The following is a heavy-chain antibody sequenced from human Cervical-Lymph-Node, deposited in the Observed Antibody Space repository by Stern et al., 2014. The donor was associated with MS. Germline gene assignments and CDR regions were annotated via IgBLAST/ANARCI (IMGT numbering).Heavy chain of an antibody. J-gene: IGHJ4*02. V-gene: IGHV1-46*01. CDR3: ASPLPSAT. CDR2: LSPRVNKT. Sequence: DQLVESGADVKKPGASVKVSCNTSGHTFTNFSVHWVRQAPGQGLEWVGLLSPRVNKTAYAQKFRGRVTITRDTSTSIFYMELRSLRSDDTAIYYCASPLPSATWGQGTLVTVSS. D-gene: IGHD2-21*01. CDR1: GHTFTNFS.